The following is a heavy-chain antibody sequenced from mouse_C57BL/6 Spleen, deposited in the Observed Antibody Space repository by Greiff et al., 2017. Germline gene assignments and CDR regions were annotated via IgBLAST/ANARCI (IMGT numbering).Heavy chain of an antibody. J-gene: IGHJ2*01. CDR2: IYWDDDK. Sequence: LKESGPGILQSSQTLSLTCSFSGFSLSTSGMGVSWIRQPSGKGLEWLAHIYWDDDKRSNPSLKSRLTISKDTSRNPLFLKITSVDTADTATYYCARSYDYDEYYFDYWGQGTTLTVSS. D-gene: IGHD2-4*01. CDR1: GFSLSTSGMG. CDR3: ARSYDYDEYYFDY. V-gene: IGHV8-12*01.